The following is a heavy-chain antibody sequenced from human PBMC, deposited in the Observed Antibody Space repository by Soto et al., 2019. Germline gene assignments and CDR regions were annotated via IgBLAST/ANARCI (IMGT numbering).Heavy chain of an antibody. J-gene: IGHJ4*02. V-gene: IGHV4-34*01. CDR2: INHSGST. CDR3: ASRRRGSGSPFRY. D-gene: IGHD3-10*01. Sequence: QVQLQQWGAGLLKPSETLSLTCAVYGGSFSGYYWSWIRQPPGKGLEWIGEINHSGSTNYNPSLKSRVTISVDTSKNQFSLKLSSVTAADTAVYYCASRRRGSGSPFRYWGQGTLVTVSS. CDR1: GGSFSGYY.